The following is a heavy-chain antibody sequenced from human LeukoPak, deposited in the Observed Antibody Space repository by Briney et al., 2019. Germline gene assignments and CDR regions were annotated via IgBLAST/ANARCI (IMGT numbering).Heavy chain of an antibody. CDR2: IYYSGNT. Sequence: SETLSLTCTVSGDSISTSNSYWGWIRQPPGKGLEWIVSIYYSGNTYYNASLKSRVTISVATSKNQFSLKLTSVTAADTAVYYCARIESGSSGWYFVSFHYYYMDVWGKGTTVTVSS. CDR1: GDSISTSNSY. CDR3: ARIESGSSGWYFVSFHYYYMDV. D-gene: IGHD6-19*01. J-gene: IGHJ6*03. V-gene: IGHV4-39*01.